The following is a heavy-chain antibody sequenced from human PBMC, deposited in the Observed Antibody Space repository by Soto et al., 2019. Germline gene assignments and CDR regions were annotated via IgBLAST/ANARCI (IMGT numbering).Heavy chain of an antibody. CDR2: IYPGDSDT. CDR1: GYSFTSYW. Sequence: GESLKISCKGSGYSFTSYWIGWVRQMPGKGLEWMGIIYPGDSDTRYSPSFQGQVTISADKSISTAYLQWSSLKASDTAMYYCARHGVTYYAFWSGYSGMDVWGQGTTLTVYS. D-gene: IGHD3-3*01. J-gene: IGHJ6*02. V-gene: IGHV5-51*01. CDR3: ARHGVTYYAFWSGYSGMDV.